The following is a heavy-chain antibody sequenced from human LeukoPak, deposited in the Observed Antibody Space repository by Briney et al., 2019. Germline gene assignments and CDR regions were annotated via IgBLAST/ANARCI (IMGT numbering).Heavy chain of an antibody. D-gene: IGHD3-3*01. CDR3: ARDHYDFWSGYSDAFDI. CDR2: IYHSGST. J-gene: IGHJ3*02. CDR1: GGSISSSNW. Sequence: SETLSLTCAVSGGSISSSNWWSWVRQPPGKGLEWIGEIYHSGSTNYNPSLKSRVTISVDKSKNQFSLKLSSVTAADTAVNYCARDHYDFWSGYSDAFDIWGQGTMVTVSS. V-gene: IGHV4-4*02.